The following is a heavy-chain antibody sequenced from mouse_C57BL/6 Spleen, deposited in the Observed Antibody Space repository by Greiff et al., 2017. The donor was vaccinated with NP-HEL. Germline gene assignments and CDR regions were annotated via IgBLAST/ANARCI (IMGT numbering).Heavy chain of an antibody. D-gene: IGHD1-1*01. V-gene: IGHV1-26*01. Sequence: EVQLQQSGPELVKPGASVKISCKASGYTFTDYYMNWVKQSHGKSLEWIGDINPNNGGTSYNQKFKGKATLTVDKSSSTAYMELRSLTSEDSAFYYCARPYYYGSFDYWGQGTTLTVSS. J-gene: IGHJ2*01. CDR3: ARPYYYGSFDY. CDR2: INPNNGGT. CDR1: GYTFTDYY.